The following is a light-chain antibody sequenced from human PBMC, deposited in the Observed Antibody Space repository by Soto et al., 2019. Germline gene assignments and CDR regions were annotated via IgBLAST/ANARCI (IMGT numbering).Light chain of an antibody. Sequence: QSVLTQPASVSGSPGQSITISCTGTSSDVGGYKYVSWYQHHPGKAPKLMISEVNNRPSGVSDRFSGSKSGNTASLTISGLQAEDAADYYCFSYTSSSALDVFGTGTKLTVL. CDR1: SSDVGGYKY. V-gene: IGLV2-14*01. CDR3: FSYTSSSALDV. CDR2: EVN. J-gene: IGLJ1*01.